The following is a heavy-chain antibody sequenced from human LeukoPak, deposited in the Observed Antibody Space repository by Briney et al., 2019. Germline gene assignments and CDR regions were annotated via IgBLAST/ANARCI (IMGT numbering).Heavy chain of an antibody. CDR3: AADLSNPRMGASYLDS. J-gene: IGHJ4*02. CDR2: IIVGSGAT. Sequence: SVKVSCKASGFTSTNFAVQWVRQVRGQRLEWIGWIIVGSGATKCAQDFQERVTITRDLSTSTLYMELRSLTSEDTAVYYCAADLSNPRMGASYLDSWGQGTLVTVSS. CDR1: GFTSTNFA. D-gene: IGHD3-16*01. V-gene: IGHV1-58*01.